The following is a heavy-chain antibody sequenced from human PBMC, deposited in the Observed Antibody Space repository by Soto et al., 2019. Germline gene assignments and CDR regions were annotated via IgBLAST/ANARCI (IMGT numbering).Heavy chain of an antibody. D-gene: IGHD2-15*01. Sequence: PSETLSLTCTVSGGSIRDYYWSWIRQSPGKGLEWIGYIYYSGSTYYNPSLKSRVTISVDTSKNQFSLKLSSVTAADTAVYYCARHTPAISISDHWGQGTLVTVSS. J-gene: IGHJ4*02. CDR3: ARHTPAISISDH. V-gene: IGHV4-59*04. CDR1: GGSIRDYY. CDR2: IYYSGST.